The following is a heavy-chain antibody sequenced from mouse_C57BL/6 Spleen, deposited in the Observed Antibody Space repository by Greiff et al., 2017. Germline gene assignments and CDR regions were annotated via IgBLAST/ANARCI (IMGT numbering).Heavy chain of an antibody. CDR1: GYSITSGYY. D-gene: IGHD1-1*01. Sequence: DVKLQESGPGLVKPSQSLSLTCSVTGYSITSGYYWNWIRQFPGNKLEWMGYISYDGSNNYNPSLKNRISITRDTSKNQFFLKLNSVTTEDTATYYCARGYYGSLDYWGQGTTLTVSS. CDR2: ISYDGSN. CDR3: ARGYYGSLDY. V-gene: IGHV3-6*01. J-gene: IGHJ2*01.